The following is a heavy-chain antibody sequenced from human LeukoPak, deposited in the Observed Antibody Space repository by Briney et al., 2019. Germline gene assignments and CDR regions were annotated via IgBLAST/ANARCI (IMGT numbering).Heavy chain of an antibody. CDR3: ARAGGTTVTTSWFDP. J-gene: IGHJ5*02. D-gene: IGHD4-17*01. Sequence: ASVKVSCKASGYTFTGYYMHWVRQAPGQGLEWMGWINPNSGGTNNAQKFQGRVTMTRDTSISTAYMELSRLRSDDTAVYYCARAGGTTVTTSWFDPWGQGTLVTVSS. CDR2: INPNSGGT. V-gene: IGHV1-2*02. CDR1: GYTFTGYY.